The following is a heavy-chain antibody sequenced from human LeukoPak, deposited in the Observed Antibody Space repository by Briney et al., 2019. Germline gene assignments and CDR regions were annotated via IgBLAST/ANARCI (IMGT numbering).Heavy chain of an antibody. CDR2: IFNSGST. V-gene: IGHV4-39*07. Sequence: SETLSLTCTVSGGSISSSNYYWGWIRQPPGKGLEWIGYIFNSGSTYYNPSLKSRVTILVDTSKNQFSLKLSSVTAADTAVYYCARDRHKLVDIVAGILDYWGQGALVTVSS. CDR1: GGSISSSNYY. J-gene: IGHJ4*02. D-gene: IGHD5-12*01. CDR3: ARDRHKLVDIVAGILDY.